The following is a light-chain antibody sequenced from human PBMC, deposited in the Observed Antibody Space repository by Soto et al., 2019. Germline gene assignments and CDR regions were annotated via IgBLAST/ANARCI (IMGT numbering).Light chain of an antibody. Sequence: DIQMTQSPSSLSASVGDRVTITCRASQTISSPLSWYQQKPGKVPELLIYATSRLQSGVPSRFSGSRSGTDFTPTISSLQPEDFATYYCQHNYGIPAFGQGTRLEIK. CDR1: QTISSP. V-gene: IGKV1-39*01. CDR3: QHNYGIPA. CDR2: ATS. J-gene: IGKJ5*01.